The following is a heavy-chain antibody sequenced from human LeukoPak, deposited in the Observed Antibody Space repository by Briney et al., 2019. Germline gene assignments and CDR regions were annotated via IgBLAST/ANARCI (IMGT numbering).Heavy chain of an antibody. CDR3: ARDLPVDY. CDR2: ISSSSSTI. D-gene: IGHD4-17*01. V-gene: IGHV3-48*01. CDR1: GFTFSSYN. Sequence: GGSLRLSCAASGFTFSSYNMNWVRQAPGKGLEWVSYISSSSSTIYYADSVKGRFTISRDNAKNSLYLQMNSLRAEDTAVYYCARDLPVDYWGHGTLVTVSS. J-gene: IGHJ4*01.